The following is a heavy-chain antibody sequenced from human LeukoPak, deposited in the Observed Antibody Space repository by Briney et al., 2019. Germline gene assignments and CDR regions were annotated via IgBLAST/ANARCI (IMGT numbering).Heavy chain of an antibody. CDR1: GGSISSGDYY. CDR2: IYYSGST. V-gene: IGHV4-61*08. D-gene: IGHD3-3*01. Sequence: PSETLSLTCTVSGGSISSGDYYWSWIRQPPGKGLEWIGYIYYSGSTNYNPSLKSRVTISVDTSKNQFSLKLSSVTAADTAVYYCARENYDFWSGSRVGWFDPWGQGTLVTVSS. CDR3: ARENYDFWSGSRVGWFDP. J-gene: IGHJ5*02.